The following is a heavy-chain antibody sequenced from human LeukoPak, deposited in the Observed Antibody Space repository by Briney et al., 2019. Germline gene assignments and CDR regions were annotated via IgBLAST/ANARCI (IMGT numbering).Heavy chain of an antibody. Sequence: ASVKVSCKASGYTFTGYYMHWVRQAPGQGLEWMGWINPNSGGTNYAQKFQGRVTMTRDTSISTAYMELRRLRSDDTAVYYCARGRSEWLSDAFDIWGQGTMVTVSS. CDR2: INPNSGGT. CDR3: ARGRSEWLSDAFDI. J-gene: IGHJ3*02. D-gene: IGHD3-3*01. V-gene: IGHV1-2*02. CDR1: GYTFTGYY.